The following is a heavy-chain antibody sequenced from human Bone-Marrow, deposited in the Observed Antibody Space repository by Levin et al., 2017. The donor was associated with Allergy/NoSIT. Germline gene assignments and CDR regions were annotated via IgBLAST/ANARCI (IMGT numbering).Heavy chain of an antibody. J-gene: IGHJ3*01. V-gene: IGHV3-11*01. CDR3: AKRYCSSRKTCPHGGAFDV. CDR2: ISNTGSRK. Sequence: AGGSLRLSCAASGFSFGDYFMIWMRLAPGKGLEWVSYISNTGSRKFYADSVKGRFTISRDNAQHSLYLQMDNLRAEDTALYYCAKRYCSSRKTCPHGGAFDVWDQGTMVTVSS. D-gene: IGHD2-2*01. CDR1: GFSFGDYF.